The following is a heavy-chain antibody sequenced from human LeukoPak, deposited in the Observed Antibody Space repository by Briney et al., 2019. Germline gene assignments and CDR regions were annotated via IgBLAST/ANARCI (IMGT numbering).Heavy chain of an antibody. V-gene: IGHV3-15*01. CDR3: TTDDPINKS. J-gene: IGHJ4*02. CDR2: IKSKGNGGTT. CDR1: GFTFSNAW. Sequence: GGSLRLSCAASGFTFSNAWMSWVRQAPGKGLEWVGRIKSKGNGGTTDFAAPVKGRFTISRDDSKNTLFLQMNSLKTEDTAMYYCTTDDPINKSWGQGTPVTVSS.